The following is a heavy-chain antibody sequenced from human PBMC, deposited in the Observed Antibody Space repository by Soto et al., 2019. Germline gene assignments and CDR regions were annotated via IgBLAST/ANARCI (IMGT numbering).Heavy chain of an antibody. CDR3: ARDERAVADYYYYYYMDV. J-gene: IGHJ6*03. D-gene: IGHD6-19*01. CDR1: GGTFSSYT. Sequence: ASVKVSCKASGGTFSSYTISWVRQAPGQGLEWMGRIIPILGIANYAQKFQGRVTITADKSTSTAYMELSSLRSEDTAVYYCARDERAVADYYYYYYMDVWGKGTTVTVSS. CDR2: IIPILGIA. V-gene: IGHV1-69*04.